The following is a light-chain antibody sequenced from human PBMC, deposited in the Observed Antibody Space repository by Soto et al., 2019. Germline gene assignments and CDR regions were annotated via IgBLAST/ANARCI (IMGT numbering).Light chain of an antibody. CDR3: QQPDSYPWT. Sequence: DIQLTQSPSFLSASVGDRVTITCRASQGINSYLAWYQQKPGKAPKLLIYAASTLQSGVPSRFSGSGSGTEFTLPISSLQPEDFATYYCQQPDSYPWTFGQGTKVEIK. V-gene: IGKV1-9*01. CDR2: AAS. CDR1: QGINSY. J-gene: IGKJ1*01.